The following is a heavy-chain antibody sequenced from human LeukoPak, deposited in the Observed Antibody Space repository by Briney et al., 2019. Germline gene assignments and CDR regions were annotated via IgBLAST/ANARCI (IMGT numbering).Heavy chain of an antibody. V-gene: IGHV4-39*07. CDR2: IYYSGST. CDR3: ARDGGSSPPYYYYYGMDV. J-gene: IGHJ6*02. Sequence: PSETLSLTCTVSGGSISSGGYYWSWIRQPPGKGLEWIGSIYYSGSTYYNPSLKSRVTISVDTSKNQFSLKLSSVTAADTAVYYCARDGGSSPPYYYYYGMDVWGQGTTVTVSS. CDR1: GGSISSGGYY. D-gene: IGHD2-15*01.